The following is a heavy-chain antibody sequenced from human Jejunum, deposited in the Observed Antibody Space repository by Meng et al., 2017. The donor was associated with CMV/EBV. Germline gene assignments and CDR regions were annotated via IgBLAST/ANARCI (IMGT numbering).Heavy chain of an antibody. CDR1: TFSNSW. J-gene: IGHJ4*02. Sequence: TFSNSWMNRVRQPPGKRLEWVANIQNDRSEKYYVNSVKDRFTISRDNAKNSLYLQMNSLRAEDTAVYYCARDMYYVSSGFFGREDYLGQGTLVTVSS. CDR2: IQNDRSEK. D-gene: IGHD3-22*01. CDR3: ARDMYYVSSGFFGREDY. V-gene: IGHV3-7*01.